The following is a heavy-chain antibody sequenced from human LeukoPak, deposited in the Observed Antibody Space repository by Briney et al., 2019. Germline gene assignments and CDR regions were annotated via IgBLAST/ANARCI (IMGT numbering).Heavy chain of an antibody. J-gene: IGHJ6*02. CDR1: GFTLSSHT. Sequence: PGRSLRLSCAASGFTLSSHTMHWVRQAPGKGLEWVALISYDGSNKYYADSVKGRFPISRDNSKNTLYLQMNSLRAEDTAVYYCARDGEGNSPLYYYYGMDVWGQGTTVTVSS. V-gene: IGHV3-30*04. CDR2: ISYDGSNK. D-gene: IGHD2-21*01. CDR3: ARDGEGNSPLYYYYGMDV.